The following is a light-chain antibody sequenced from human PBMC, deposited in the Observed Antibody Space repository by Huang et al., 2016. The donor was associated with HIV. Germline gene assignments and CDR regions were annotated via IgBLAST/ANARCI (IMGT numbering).Light chain of an antibody. J-gene: IGKJ4*01. CDR3: QQYNEWPLT. CDR2: GAS. Sequence: EIMMTQSPATLSVSLGERVTLSCRASQSGTSALAWYQQKPGQAPRLVISGASTRATGLPARFSGTGSGTDFTLTISNLQSEDFGVYYCQQYNEWPLTFGGGTKVEIK. CDR1: QSGTSA. V-gene: IGKV3-15*01.